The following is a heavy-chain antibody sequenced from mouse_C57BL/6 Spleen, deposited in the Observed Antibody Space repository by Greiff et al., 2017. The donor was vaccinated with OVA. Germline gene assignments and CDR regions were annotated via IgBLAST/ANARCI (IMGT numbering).Heavy chain of an antibody. D-gene: IGHD1-1*01. CDR3: ARPADYYGSSYFDY. CDR1: GFTFTDYY. J-gene: IGHJ2*01. CDR2: IRNKANGYTT. Sequence: EVKVVESGGGLVQPGGSLSLSCAASGFTFTDYYMSWVRQPPGKALEWLGFIRNKANGYTTEYSASVKGRFTISRDNSQSILYLQMNALRAEDSATYYCARPADYYGSSYFDYWGQGTTLTVSS. V-gene: IGHV7-3*01.